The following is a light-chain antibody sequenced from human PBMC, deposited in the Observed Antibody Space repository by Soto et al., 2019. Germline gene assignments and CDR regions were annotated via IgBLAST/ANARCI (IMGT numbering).Light chain of an antibody. V-gene: IGKV3-20*01. J-gene: IGKJ5*01. CDR3: QQYGSSPIT. CDR1: DITLNDY. CDR2: DAS. Sequence: EVVLTQRAGTLSLYQGGRGTVSGRVTDITLNDYLAWYQQKPGQAPRLLIHDASTRATGTPDRFSGSGSGTDFTLTISRLEPEDFAVYYCQQYGSSPITFGQGTRREIK.